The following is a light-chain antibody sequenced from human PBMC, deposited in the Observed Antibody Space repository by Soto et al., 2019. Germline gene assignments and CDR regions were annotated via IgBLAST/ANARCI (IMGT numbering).Light chain of an antibody. J-gene: IGKJ1*01. CDR2: DAS. V-gene: IGKV1-5*01. CDR3: QQYNSYSWT. Sequence: DIQMTQSPSTLSASVGDRVTITCRASQSISSWLAWYQQKPGKAPKLLIYDASSLESGVPSRFSGSGSGTELTLTSSSLQSDDFATYYCQQYNSYSWTFGQGTKVEIK. CDR1: QSISSW.